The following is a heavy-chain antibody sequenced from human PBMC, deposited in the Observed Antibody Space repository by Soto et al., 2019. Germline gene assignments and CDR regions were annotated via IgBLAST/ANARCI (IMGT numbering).Heavy chain of an antibody. Sequence: QVQLVQSGAEVKEPGASVKVSCKASGYTFTTYDISWVRQATGQGLEWMGWMNHYSGNTGYAQKFQGRVTVTRNTYISTVYMELSGLRPDDTAVYYCAGRKERSGPHYFDYWGQGSQVTVSS. CDR2: MNHYSGNT. J-gene: IGHJ4*02. V-gene: IGHV1-8*01. D-gene: IGHD6-25*01. CDR3: AGRKERSGPHYFDY. CDR1: GYTFTTYD.